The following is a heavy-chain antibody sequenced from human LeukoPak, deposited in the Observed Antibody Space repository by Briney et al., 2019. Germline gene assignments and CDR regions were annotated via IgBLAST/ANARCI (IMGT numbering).Heavy chain of an antibody. J-gene: IGHJ4*02. Sequence: GGSLRLSCAASGFTFNDYYMTWIRQAPGKGLECVSYISTSGTTIYYADSVKGRFTISRDNAKNSLYLQMNGLRDEDTAVYYCARGVRGYSRGSRFDSWGQGTLVTVSS. CDR1: GFTFNDYY. D-gene: IGHD5-18*01. V-gene: IGHV3-11*04. CDR3: ARGVRGYSRGSRFDS. CDR2: ISTSGTTI.